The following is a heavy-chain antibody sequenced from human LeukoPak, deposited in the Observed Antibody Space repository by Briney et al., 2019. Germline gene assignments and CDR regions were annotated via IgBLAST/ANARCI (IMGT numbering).Heavy chain of an antibody. Sequence: SVKVSCKASGYSFTSYGISWVRQAPGQGLEWMGWISAYNGNTNYAQKLQGRVTMTTDTSTSTAYMELRSLRSDDTAVYYCARAYYDFWSGQVGYFDYWGQGTLVTVSS. CDR3: ARAYYDFWSGQVGYFDY. CDR2: ISAYNGNT. D-gene: IGHD3-3*01. J-gene: IGHJ4*02. CDR1: GYSFTSYG. V-gene: IGHV1-18*01.